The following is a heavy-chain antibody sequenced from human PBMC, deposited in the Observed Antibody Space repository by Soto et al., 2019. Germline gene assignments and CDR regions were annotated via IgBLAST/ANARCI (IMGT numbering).Heavy chain of an antibody. CDR2: IIPIFGTV. CDR1: GGTFSNSA. J-gene: IGHJ4*02. CDR3: XXXXXXXXXXXXXGYPY. V-gene: IGHV1-69*12. D-gene: IGHD3-16*01. Sequence: QVQLVQSGAEVKKPGSSVKVSCKASGGTFSNSAVIWVRQAPGQGLEWMGGIIPIFGTVNYAQNFQGRVTITADESTSTAFMELSSXRXXXXXXXXXXXXXXXXXXXXXXGYPYWGQGTLVTVSS.